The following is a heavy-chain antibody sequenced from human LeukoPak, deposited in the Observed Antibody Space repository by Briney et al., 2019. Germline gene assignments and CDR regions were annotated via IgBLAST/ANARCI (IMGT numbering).Heavy chain of an antibody. V-gene: IGHV3-74*03. CDR2: VNSDGSST. CDR1: GFTFSSYD. D-gene: IGHD3-16*01. Sequence: GGSLRLSCAASGFTFSSYDMHWVRQAPGQGLVWVSRVNSDGSSTEYADSVKGRFTISRDNSKNTLYLQMNSLRAEDTAVYYCARDWGEGFFSMAFDIWGQGTMVTVSS. J-gene: IGHJ3*02. CDR3: ARDWGEGFFSMAFDI.